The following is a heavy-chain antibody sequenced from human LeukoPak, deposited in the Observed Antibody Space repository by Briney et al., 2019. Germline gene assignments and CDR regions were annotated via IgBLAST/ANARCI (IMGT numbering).Heavy chain of an antibody. CDR2: IGTSSTTI. D-gene: IGHD6-25*01. CDR1: GFTFSNAW. Sequence: PGGSLRLSCGASGFTFSNAWMNWVRQPPGKGLEWVSNIGTSSTTIYYADSVKGRFTISRDNAKNSLYLQMNSLRADDTAVYYCARFAAGGSYYYYMDVWGKGTTVTVSS. CDR3: ARFAAGGSYYYYMDV. V-gene: IGHV3-48*01. J-gene: IGHJ6*03.